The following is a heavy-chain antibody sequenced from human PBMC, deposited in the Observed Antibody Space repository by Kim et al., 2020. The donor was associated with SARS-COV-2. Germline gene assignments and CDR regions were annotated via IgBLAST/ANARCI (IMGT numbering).Heavy chain of an antibody. V-gene: IGHV4-34*01. CDR3: ARGRGRITVAGTSSGRRGDWFDP. CDR1: GGSFSGYY. D-gene: IGHD6-19*01. J-gene: IGHJ5*02. Sequence: SETLSLTCAVYGGSFSGYYWSWIRQPPGKGLEWIGEINHSGSTNYNPSLKSRVTISVDTSKNQFSLKLSSVTAADTAVYYCARGRGRITVAGTSSGRRGDWFDPWGQGTLVTVSS. CDR2: INHSGST.